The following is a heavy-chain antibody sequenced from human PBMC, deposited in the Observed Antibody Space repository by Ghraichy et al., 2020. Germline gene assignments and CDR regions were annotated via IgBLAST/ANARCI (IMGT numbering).Heavy chain of an antibody. D-gene: IGHD2-2*01. CDR1: GFTFSSYS. CDR3: AKVPAAIEIYYYYGMDV. J-gene: IGHJ6*02. CDR2: ISSSSSTI. Sequence: GESLNISCAASGFTFSSYSMNWVRQAPGKGLEWVSYISSSSSTIYYADSVKGRFTISRDNAKNSLYLQMNSLRAEDTAVYYCAKVPAAIEIYYYYGMDVWGQGTTVTVSS. V-gene: IGHV3-48*01.